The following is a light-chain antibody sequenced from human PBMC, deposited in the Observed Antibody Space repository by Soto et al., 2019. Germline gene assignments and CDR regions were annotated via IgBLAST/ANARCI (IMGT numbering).Light chain of an antibody. CDR1: QSVSSN. CDR2: GAS. Sequence: PLALSPVETGTLSFRASQSVSSNFACYQQQPGQAPSLLIYGASTRATDIPPRFSGSGSGTDFTLTITSLQSEDFAVYYWQQYKNLPPLTFGGGTKVDIK. CDR3: QQYKNLPPLT. V-gene: IGKV3-15*01. J-gene: IGKJ4*01.